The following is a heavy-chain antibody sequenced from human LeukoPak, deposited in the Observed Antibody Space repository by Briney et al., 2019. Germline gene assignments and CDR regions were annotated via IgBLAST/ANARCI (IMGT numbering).Heavy chain of an antibody. CDR2: INPKSGGR. CDR1: GYTFTDYY. D-gene: IGHD2-2*01. J-gene: IGHJ4*02. Sequence: ASVKVSCKASGYTFTDYYMHWVRQAPGQGLEWMGWINPKSGGRSYAQRFQGRVTMTRDTSISTTYMELSRLRSDDTAVYYCATGERLVPAAMWFDYWGQGTLVTVSS. CDR3: ATGERLVPAAMWFDY. V-gene: IGHV1-2*02.